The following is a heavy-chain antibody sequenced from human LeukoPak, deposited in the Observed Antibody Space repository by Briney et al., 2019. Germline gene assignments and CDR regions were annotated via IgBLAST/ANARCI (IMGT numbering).Heavy chain of an antibody. D-gene: IGHD4-17*01. CDR3: AKENRVYGYFDY. Sequence: GGSLRLSCAASGFTFRSYWMTWVRQSPGKGLEWVANIKQDGSETYHVDSVKGRFTISRDNAKDSLYLEMNSLRAEDTAVYYCAKENRVYGYFDYWGQGTLVTVSS. CDR2: IKQDGSET. CDR1: GFTFRSYW. J-gene: IGHJ4*02. V-gene: IGHV3-7*01.